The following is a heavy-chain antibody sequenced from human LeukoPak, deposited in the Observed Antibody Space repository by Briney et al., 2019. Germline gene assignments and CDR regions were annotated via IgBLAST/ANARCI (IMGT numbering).Heavy chain of an antibody. Sequence: GGSLRLSCAASGFTFSSYAMSWVRQAPGKGLEWVSAISGSGGSTYYADSVKGRFTISRDNSKNTLYLQMNSLRAEDTAVYYCAKDSNYDFWSGPHFDYWGQGTLVTVSS. CDR3: AKDSNYDFWSGPHFDY. D-gene: IGHD3-3*01. CDR1: GFTFSSYA. J-gene: IGHJ4*02. V-gene: IGHV3-23*01. CDR2: ISGSGGST.